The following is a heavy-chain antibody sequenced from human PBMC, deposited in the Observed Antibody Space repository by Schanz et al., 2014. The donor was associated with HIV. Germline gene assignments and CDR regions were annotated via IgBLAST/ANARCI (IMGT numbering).Heavy chain of an antibody. CDR2: ISWSSGNI. D-gene: IGHD1-26*01. Sequence: EIQLVESGGGLVQPGRSLRLSCAASGFTFDDYAMYWVRQAPGKGLEWVSGISWSSGNIGYADSVKGRFTISRDNAKKSLYLRMNSLRAEDTAVYYCASTRERYSGATSGFDYWGQGTLVTVST. CDR1: GFTFDDYA. J-gene: IGHJ4*02. CDR3: ASTRERYSGATSGFDY. V-gene: IGHV3-9*01.